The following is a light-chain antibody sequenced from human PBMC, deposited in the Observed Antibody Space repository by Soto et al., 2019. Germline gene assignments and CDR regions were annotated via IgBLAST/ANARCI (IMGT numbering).Light chain of an antibody. J-gene: IGLJ2*01. CDR1: SSNIGAGYD. CDR3: HSYDVSLSGPV. Sequence: QSVLTQPPSVSGAPGQRVNISCTGSSSNIGAGYDVHWYQQLPGTAPKVLIYDNKNRPSGVPDRFSGSKSGTSASLAITGLQAEDEADYYCHSYDVSLSGPVFGGGTKLTVL. V-gene: IGLV1-40*01. CDR2: DNK.